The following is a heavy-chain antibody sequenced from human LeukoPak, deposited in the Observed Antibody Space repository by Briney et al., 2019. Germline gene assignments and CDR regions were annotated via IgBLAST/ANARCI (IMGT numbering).Heavy chain of an antibody. CDR1: GFTFSSYS. J-gene: IGHJ5*02. CDR2: ISRSGSTI. CDR3: ARGGNRGYSLSMLNWFDP. Sequence: GGSLRLSCAASGFTFSSYSMNWVRQAPGKGLEWVSYISRSGSTIYYADSVEGRFTISRDNAKNSLYLQMNSLRAEDTAVYYCARGGNRGYSLSMLNWFDPWGQGTLVTVSS. D-gene: IGHD5-18*01. V-gene: IGHV3-48*04.